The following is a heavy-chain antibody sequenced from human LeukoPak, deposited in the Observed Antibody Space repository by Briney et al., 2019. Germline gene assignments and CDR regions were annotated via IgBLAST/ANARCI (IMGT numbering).Heavy chain of an antibody. CDR1: GYTFTGYY. CDR3: ARDRIYSRRFDY. Sequence: ASVKVSCKASGYTFTGYYMHWVRQAPGQGLEWMGWINPNSGGTNYAQKFQGRVTMTRDTSTSTVYMELSSLRSEDTAVYYCARDRIYSRRFDYWGQGTLVTVSS. D-gene: IGHD6-13*01. V-gene: IGHV1-2*02. CDR2: INPNSGGT. J-gene: IGHJ4*02.